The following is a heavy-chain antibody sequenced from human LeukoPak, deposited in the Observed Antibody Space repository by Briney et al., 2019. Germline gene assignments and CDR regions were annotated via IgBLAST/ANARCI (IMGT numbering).Heavy chain of an antibody. D-gene: IGHD3-9*01. J-gene: IGHJ4*02. CDR2: IYHSGST. CDR3: ARVNILTGYGEFDY. Sequence: SETLSLTCAVSGYSISSGYYWGWIRQPPGKGLEWIESIYHSGSTYYNPSLKSRVTISVDTSKNQFSLELSSVTAADTAVYYCARVNILTGYGEFDYWGQGTLVTVSS. CDR1: GYSISSGYY. V-gene: IGHV4-38-2*01.